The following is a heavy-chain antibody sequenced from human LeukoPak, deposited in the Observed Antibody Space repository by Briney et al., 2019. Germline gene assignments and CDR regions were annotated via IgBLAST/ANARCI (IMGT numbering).Heavy chain of an antibody. Sequence: PGGSLRLSCAASGFTFSSYWTHWVRQAPGKGLVWVSRINSDGSTTTYADSVKGRFTISRDNAKNTLYLQMNSLRAEDTAVYYCARVTYYYGSGSLAVYYFDYWGQGTLVTVSS. CDR2: INSDGSTT. J-gene: IGHJ4*02. D-gene: IGHD3-10*01. CDR3: ARVTYYYGSGSLAVYYFDY. CDR1: GFTFSSYW. V-gene: IGHV3-74*01.